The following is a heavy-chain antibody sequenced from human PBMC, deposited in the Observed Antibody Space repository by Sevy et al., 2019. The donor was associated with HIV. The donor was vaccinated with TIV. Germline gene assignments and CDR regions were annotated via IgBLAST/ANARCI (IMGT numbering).Heavy chain of an antibody. CDR2: MNPNSGNT. V-gene: IGHV1-8*01. CDR1: GYTFTSYD. CDR3: ARATGHDYGDPYYFDY. D-gene: IGHD4-17*01. J-gene: IGHJ4*02. Sequence: ASVKVSCKASGYTFTSYDINWVRQATGQGLEWMGWMNPNSGNTGYAQKFQGRVTMTRNTSISTAYMELSSLRSEDTAVYYCARATGHDYGDPYYFDYWGQGTLVTVSS.